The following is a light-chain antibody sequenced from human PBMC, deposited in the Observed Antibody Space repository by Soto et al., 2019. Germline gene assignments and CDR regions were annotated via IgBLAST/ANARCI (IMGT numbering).Light chain of an antibody. J-gene: IGKJ3*01. CDR1: QSISSY. Sequence: EIVLTQSPATLSLSPGERATLSCRASQSISSYLAWYQQKPGQAPRLLIYDASNRATGIPARFSGSGSGTDFTRTISSLEPEDFALYYFQQRSNWPLTFGPGTKVDIK. CDR2: DAS. CDR3: QQRSNWPLT. V-gene: IGKV3-11*01.